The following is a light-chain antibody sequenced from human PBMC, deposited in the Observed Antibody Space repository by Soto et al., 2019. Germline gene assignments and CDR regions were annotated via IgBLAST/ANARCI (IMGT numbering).Light chain of an antibody. CDR1: QRVGSY. V-gene: IGKV1-27*01. J-gene: IGKJ1*01. CDR3: QKYNSAPQT. CDR2: GAS. Sequence: DFQMTQSPSTLSASVGDRVTITCRASQRVGSYLAWYQQKPGQAPSLLINGASTMPTGIPPRFSGSGSGTDFTLTISSLQSEDVAIYYCQKYNSAPQTFGQGTKVDI.